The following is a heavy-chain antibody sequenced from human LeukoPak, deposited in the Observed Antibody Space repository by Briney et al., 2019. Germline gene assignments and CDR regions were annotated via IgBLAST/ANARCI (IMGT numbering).Heavy chain of an antibody. V-gene: IGHV4-4*02. CDR1: GGSISSTNW. J-gene: IGHJ4*02. D-gene: IGHD1-26*01. CDR3: SRESGAFCPFGY. Sequence: SETLSLTCGVSGGSISSTNWWSWVRQPRGQGLEWIGEISLTGETNYNPSLNGRVTMSLDKSRNQLSLSLTSVTAADTAIYYCSRESGAFCPFGYWGQGTLVIVPP. CDR2: ISLTGET.